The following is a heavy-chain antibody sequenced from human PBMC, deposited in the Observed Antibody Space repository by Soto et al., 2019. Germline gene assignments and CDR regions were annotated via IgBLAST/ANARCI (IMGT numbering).Heavy chain of an antibody. CDR1: GFTVSSNY. V-gene: IGHV3-66*01. D-gene: IGHD3-9*01. Sequence: EVQLVESGGGLVQPGGSLRLSCAASGFTVSSNYMSWVRQAPGKGLEWVSVIYSGGSTYYADSVKGRFTISRDNSKNTLYLQMNSLGAEDTAVYYCARPIYYDILTAYYWGQGTLVTVSS. J-gene: IGHJ4*02. CDR2: IYSGGST. CDR3: ARPIYYDILTAYY.